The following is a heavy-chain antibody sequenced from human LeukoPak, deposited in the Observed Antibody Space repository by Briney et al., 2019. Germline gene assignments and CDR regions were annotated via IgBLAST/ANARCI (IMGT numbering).Heavy chain of an antibody. CDR1: GGSLSSGGYS. CDR3: ARSVTGSGMDV. D-gene: IGHD1-26*01. V-gene: IGHV4-30-2*01. CDR2: IYHSGST. J-gene: IGHJ6*02. Sequence: SETLSLTCAVSGGSLSSGGYSWSWIRQPPGKGLEWIGYIYHSGSTYYNPSLKSRVTISVDRSKNQFSLKLSSVTAADTAVYYCARSVTGSGMDVWGQGTTVTVSS.